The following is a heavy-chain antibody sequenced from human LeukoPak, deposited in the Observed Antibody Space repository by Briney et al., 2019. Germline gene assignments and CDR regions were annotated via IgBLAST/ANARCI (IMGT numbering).Heavy chain of an antibody. J-gene: IGHJ4*02. D-gene: IGHD6-19*01. CDR2: ISSSSSYI. CDR1: GFTFSSYS. Sequence: GGSLRLSCAASGFTFSSYSMNWVRQAPGKGLEWVSSISSSSSYIYYADSVKGRFTISRDNAKNSLYLQMSSLRAEDTAIYYCARALYNRGWYPDYFDSWGQGTLVTVSS. CDR3: ARALYNRGWYPDYFDS. V-gene: IGHV3-21*01.